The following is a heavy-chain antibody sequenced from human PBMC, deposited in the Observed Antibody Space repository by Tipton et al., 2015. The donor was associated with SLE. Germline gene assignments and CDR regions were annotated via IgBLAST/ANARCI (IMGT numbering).Heavy chain of an antibody. CDR1: GGSPSSYY. J-gene: IGHJ5*02. D-gene: IGHD3-3*01. Sequence: TLSLTCTVSGGSPSSYYWSWIRQPPGKGLEWIGYIYYSGSTNYNPSLKSRVTISVDTSKNQFSLKLSSVTAADTAVYYCARDVTIFGVAGNWFDPWGQGTLVTVSS. CDR3: ARDVTIFGVAGNWFDP. V-gene: IGHV4-59*01. CDR2: IYYSGST.